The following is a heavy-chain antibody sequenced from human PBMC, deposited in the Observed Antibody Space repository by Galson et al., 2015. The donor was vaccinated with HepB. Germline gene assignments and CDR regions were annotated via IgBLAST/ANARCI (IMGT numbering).Heavy chain of an antibody. V-gene: IGHV3-30-3*01. CDR1: GFTFNDYA. D-gene: IGHD2-2*01. CDR2: ISDDGSNK. CDR3: AREAATLVVHLPAAGWLDP. J-gene: IGHJ5*02. Sequence: SLRLSCAASGFTFNDYAIHWVRQAPGKGLEWVALISDDGSNKYYADSVRGRLTISRDNSNNMLYLQMNNLRPEDTAVYYCAREAATLVVHLPAAGWLDPWGQGTLVAVSS.